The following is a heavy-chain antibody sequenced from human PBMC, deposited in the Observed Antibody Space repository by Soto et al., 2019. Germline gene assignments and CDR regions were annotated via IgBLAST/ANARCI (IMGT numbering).Heavy chain of an antibody. J-gene: IGHJ3*02. V-gene: IGHV6-1*01. CDR3: AGEDNHDAFDI. Sequence: SQPLSLTCSISWASFAANTGACNCIKQSPSRGLEWLGRTYYRSKWHHDYAVSVKSRITISPDTSKNQFSLQLDSVTPEDTAVYHCAGEDNHDAFDIWGQRTMVTVSS. CDR2: TYYRSKWHH. CDR1: WASFAANTGA.